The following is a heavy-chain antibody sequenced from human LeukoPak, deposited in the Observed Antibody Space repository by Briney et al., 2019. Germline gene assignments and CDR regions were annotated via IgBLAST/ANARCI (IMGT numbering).Heavy chain of an antibody. D-gene: IGHD5-18*01. CDR2: IVGAGTTT. Sequence: GGSLRLSCAASGFTFGSSGMAWVRQAPGKGLEWVALIVGAGTTTHYADSVKGRFGISKDKSRNLLFLQMDSLRAEDTATYYCAKGTIYSFGYGYYFDYWDHGALVTVSS. CDR1: GFTFGSSG. CDR3: AKGTIYSFGYGYYFDY. J-gene: IGHJ4*01. V-gene: IGHV3-23*01.